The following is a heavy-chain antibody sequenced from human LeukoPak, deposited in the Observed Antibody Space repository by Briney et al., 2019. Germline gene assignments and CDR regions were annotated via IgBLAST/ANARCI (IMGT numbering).Heavy chain of an antibody. CDR1: GYTFTSYY. J-gene: IGHJ6*03. Sequence: GASVKVSCKASGYTFTSYYIHWVRQAPGQGFEWMGIINPNSGGTNYAQKFQGRVTMTTDTTTSTAYMELRSLRSDDTAVYYCARALSDGDWEVYYYYYMDVWGKGTTVTVSS. CDR3: ARALSDGDWEVYYYYYMDV. V-gene: IGHV1-2*02. CDR2: INPNSGGT. D-gene: IGHD4-17*01.